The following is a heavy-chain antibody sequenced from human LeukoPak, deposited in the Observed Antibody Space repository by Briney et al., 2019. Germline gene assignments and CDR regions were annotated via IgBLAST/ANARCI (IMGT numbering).Heavy chain of an antibody. CDR2: IYTSGST. D-gene: IGHD6-6*01. J-gene: IGHJ3*02. Sequence: SQTLSLTCTVSGGSISSGSYYWSWIRQPAGKGLEWIGRIYTSGSTNYNPSLKSRVTISVDTSKNQFSLKLSSVTAADTAVYYCARSSAARQENIWGQGTMVTVSS. CDR1: GGSISSGSYY. CDR3: ARSSAARQENI. V-gene: IGHV4-61*02.